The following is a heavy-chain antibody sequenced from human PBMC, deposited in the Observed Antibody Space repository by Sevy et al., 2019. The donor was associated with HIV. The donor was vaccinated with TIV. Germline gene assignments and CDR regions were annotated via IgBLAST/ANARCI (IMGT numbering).Heavy chain of an antibody. CDR1: GFTFSDYY. D-gene: IGHD3-22*01. CDR2: ISGYSDAK. V-gene: IGHV3-11*01. Sequence: GGSLRLSCAASGFTFSDYYMSWVRQAPGKGLECLSYISGYSDAKHYADSVKGRFAISRDNAKNSLYLQMNSLRAEDTAVYYCARANYDPDYWGPGTLVTVSS. J-gene: IGHJ4*02. CDR3: ARANYDPDY.